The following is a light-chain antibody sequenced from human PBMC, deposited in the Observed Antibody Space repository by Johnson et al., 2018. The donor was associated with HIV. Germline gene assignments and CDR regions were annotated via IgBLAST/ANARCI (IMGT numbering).Light chain of an antibody. CDR3: ATWDPSLSAGGV. Sequence: QSVLTQPPSVSAAPGQKVTISCSGSSSNIGTNYVSWYQQLPGTAPKLLMFENNQRPSGIPDRFSGSKSGTSATLGITGLQTGDEADYYCATWDPSLSAGGVFGTGTKVTVL. J-gene: IGLJ1*01. CDR1: SSNIGTNY. V-gene: IGLV1-51*02. CDR2: ENN.